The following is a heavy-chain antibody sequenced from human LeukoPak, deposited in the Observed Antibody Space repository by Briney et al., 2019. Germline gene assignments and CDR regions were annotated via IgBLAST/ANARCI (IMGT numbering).Heavy chain of an antibody. CDR1: GFTFSSYG. J-gene: IGHJ4*02. V-gene: IGHV3-33*01. Sequence: GGSLRLSCVVSGFTFSSYGMHWVRQAPGKGLEWVAVIWYDGSKEYYIDSVKGRFTISRDNSKNTLYLQMNSLRAEDTAVYYCASSAGALIDCWGQGTLVIVSS. CDR3: ASSAGALIDC. D-gene: IGHD6-19*01. CDR2: IWYDGSKE.